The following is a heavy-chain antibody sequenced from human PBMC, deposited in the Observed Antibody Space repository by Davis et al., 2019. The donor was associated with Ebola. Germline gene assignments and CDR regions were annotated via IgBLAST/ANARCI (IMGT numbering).Heavy chain of an antibody. CDR3: ARDPDLWVLVVYAARGPSYYYYGMDV. V-gene: IGHV1-69*06. D-gene: IGHD2-8*02. CDR1: GGTFSSYA. J-gene: IGHJ6*02. CDR2: IIPIFGTA. Sequence: SVKVSCKASGGTFSSYAISWVRQAPGQGLEWMGGIIPIFGTANYAQKFQGRVTITADKSTSTAYMELSSLRSEDTAVYYCARDPDLWVLVVYAARGPSYYYYGMDVWGQGTTVTVSS.